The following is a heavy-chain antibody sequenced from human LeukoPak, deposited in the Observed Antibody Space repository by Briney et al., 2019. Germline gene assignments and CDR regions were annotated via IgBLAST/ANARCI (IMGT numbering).Heavy chain of an antibody. Sequence: GGPLRLSCAASGFTFSSYSMNWVRQAPGKGLEWVSYISSSSSTIYYADSVKGRFTISRDNAKNSLYLQMNSLRAEDTAVYYCARDQTVTSSLVFDYWGQGTLVTVSS. V-gene: IGHV3-48*01. CDR3: ARDQTVTSSLVFDY. CDR1: GFTFSSYS. J-gene: IGHJ4*02. CDR2: ISSSSSTI. D-gene: IGHD4-17*01.